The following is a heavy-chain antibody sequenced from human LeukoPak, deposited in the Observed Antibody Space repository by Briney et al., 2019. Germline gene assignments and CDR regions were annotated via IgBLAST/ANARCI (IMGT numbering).Heavy chain of an antibody. CDR3: SKDEGIAVAGTDAAIDI. CDR2: IAYDGSNE. J-gene: IGHJ3*02. D-gene: IGHD6-19*01. V-gene: IGHV3-30*18. Sequence: PGRSLRLSCAASGFTFSNYGMHWVRQAPGTGLELVAVIAYDGSNEYYAEFVKGRFTISRDNSKNTLYLQMYSLIAEAAAVVFCSKDEGIAVAGTDAAIDIWGQGTRVTVSS. CDR1: GFTFSNYG.